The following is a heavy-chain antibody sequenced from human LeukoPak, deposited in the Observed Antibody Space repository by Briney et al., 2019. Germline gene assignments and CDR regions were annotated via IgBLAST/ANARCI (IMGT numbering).Heavy chain of an antibody. CDR1: GFTFSSYG. J-gene: IGHJ4*02. V-gene: IGHV3-30*02. CDR2: IRYDGSNK. D-gene: IGHD3-9*01. CDR3: AKSRPERYFDWLWDMRVYYFDY. Sequence: GGSLRLSCAASGFTFSSYGMHWVRQAPGKGLEWVAFIRYDGSNKYYADSVKGRFTISRDNSKNTLYLQMNSLRAEDTAVYYCAKSRPERYFDWLWDMRVYYFDYWGQGTLVTVSS.